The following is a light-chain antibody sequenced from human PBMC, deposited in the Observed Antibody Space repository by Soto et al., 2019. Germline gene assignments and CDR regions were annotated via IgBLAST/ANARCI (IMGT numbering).Light chain of an antibody. CDR3: QQYVNYPYS. V-gene: IGKV1-5*01. Sequence: DIQMTHSTLSPSVGDRVAITCRASQRISRWLAWYQQKPGKAPKLLIYDASSLASGVPSRFSGSGSGTEFTLTISSLQPDDFVTYYCQQYVNYPYSFGQGTKVDIK. CDR1: QRISRW. CDR2: DAS. J-gene: IGKJ2*01.